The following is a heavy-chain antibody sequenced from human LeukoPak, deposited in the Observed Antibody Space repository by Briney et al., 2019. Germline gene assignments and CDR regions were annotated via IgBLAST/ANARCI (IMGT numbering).Heavy chain of an antibody. CDR3: ATYSLSGYSSGWYDY. J-gene: IGHJ4*02. Sequence: TSETLSLTCAVYGGSFSGYYWSWIRQPPGKGLEWIGEINHSGSTNYNPSLKSRVTISVDTSKNQFSLKLSFVTAADTAVYYCATYSLSGYSSGWYDYWGQGTLVTVSS. CDR2: INHSGST. V-gene: IGHV4-34*01. D-gene: IGHD6-19*01. CDR1: GGSFSGYY.